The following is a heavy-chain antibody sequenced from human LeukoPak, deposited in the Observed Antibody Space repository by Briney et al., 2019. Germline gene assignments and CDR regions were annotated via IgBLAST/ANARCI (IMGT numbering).Heavy chain of an antibody. V-gene: IGHV3-66*01. CDR2: IYSGGST. Sequence: PGGSLRLSCAASGFTFSRFWMSWVRQAPGKGLEWVSVIYSGGSTYYADSVKGRFTISRDNSKNTLYLQMNSLRAEDTAVYYCARSAWDSSGYLYWGQGTLVTVSS. CDR1: GFTFSRFW. D-gene: IGHD3-22*01. CDR3: ARSAWDSSGYLY. J-gene: IGHJ4*02.